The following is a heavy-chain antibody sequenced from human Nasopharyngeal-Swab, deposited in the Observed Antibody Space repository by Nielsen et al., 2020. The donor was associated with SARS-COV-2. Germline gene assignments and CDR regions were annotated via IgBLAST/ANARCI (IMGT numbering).Heavy chain of an antibody. Sequence: ASVKVSCKASGYTFTSYGISWVRQAPGQGLEWMGWISASNGNTNYAQKLQGRVTMTTDTSTSTAYMELRSLRSDDTAVYYCARDVGNVAAAGSFDYWGQGTLVTVSS. CDR3: ARDVGNVAAAGSFDY. V-gene: IGHV1-18*01. D-gene: IGHD6-13*01. CDR1: GYTFTSYG. J-gene: IGHJ4*02. CDR2: ISASNGNT.